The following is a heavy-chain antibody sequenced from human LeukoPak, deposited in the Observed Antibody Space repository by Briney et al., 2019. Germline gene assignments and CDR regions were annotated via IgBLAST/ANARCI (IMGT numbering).Heavy chain of an antibody. CDR3: AEGSIAATSFDP. J-gene: IGHJ5*02. Sequence: VASVKVSCKASGYTFTGYYMHWVRQAPGQGLEWMGWINPNSGGTNYAQKFQGRVTMTRDTSTSTAYMELSRLRSDDTAVYYCAEGSIAATSFDPWGQGTLVTVSS. CDR2: INPNSGGT. D-gene: IGHD6-25*01. V-gene: IGHV1-2*02. CDR1: GYTFTGYY.